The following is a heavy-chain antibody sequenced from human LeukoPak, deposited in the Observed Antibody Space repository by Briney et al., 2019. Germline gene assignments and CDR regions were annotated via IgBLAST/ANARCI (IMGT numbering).Heavy chain of an antibody. D-gene: IGHD2-2*02. CDR2: ISSNGGST. CDR3: ARGGCSSTSCYNFDY. J-gene: IGHJ4*02. CDR1: GFTFSIYA. V-gene: IGHV3-64*01. Sequence: GGSLRLSCAACGFTFSIYAMHWVRQAPGKGLEYVSAISSNGGSTYYANSVKGRFTISRDNSKNTLYLQMGSLRAEDMAVYYCARGGCSSTSCYNFDYWGQGTLVTVSS.